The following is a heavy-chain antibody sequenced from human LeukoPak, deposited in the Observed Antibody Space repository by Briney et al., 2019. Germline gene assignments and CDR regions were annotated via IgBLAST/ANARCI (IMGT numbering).Heavy chain of an antibody. CDR3: AELGVTMIGGV. Sequence: GGSLRLSCAASGFTFSSYSMNWVRQAPGKGLEWVSSISTSSIYIYYADSVKGRFTISRDNAKNSLYLQMNSLRAEDTAVYYCAELGVTMIGGVWGKGTTVTISS. J-gene: IGHJ6*03. V-gene: IGHV3-21*01. D-gene: IGHD3-10*02. CDR2: ISTSSIYI. CDR1: GFTFSSYS.